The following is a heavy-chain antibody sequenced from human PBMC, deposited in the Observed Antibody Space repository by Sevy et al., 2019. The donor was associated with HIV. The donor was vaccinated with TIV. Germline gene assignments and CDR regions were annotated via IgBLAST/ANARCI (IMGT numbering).Heavy chain of an antibody. Sequence: GGSLRLSCAASGFTFRSYGMHWVRQSPGKGLDWVAVISYDGSNKYYADSVQGRFTISRDNSKNTIYLQMNSLRREDKAVYLCAKDGGHEKLLTRVRPSDYQYYVLDVWGQGTTVTVSS. J-gene: IGHJ6*02. CDR1: GFTFRSYG. CDR2: ISYDGSNK. D-gene: IGHD3-10*01. V-gene: IGHV3-30*18. CDR3: AKDGGHEKLLTRVRPSDYQYYVLDV.